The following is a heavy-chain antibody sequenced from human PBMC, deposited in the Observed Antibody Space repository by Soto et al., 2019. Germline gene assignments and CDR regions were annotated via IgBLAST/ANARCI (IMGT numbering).Heavy chain of an antibody. V-gene: IGHV1-18*01. CDR3: ARGVGSGSYYNQYNWFDP. CDR1: GYTFTNYG. CDR2: ISAYNGNT. J-gene: IGHJ5*02. Sequence: QAQLVQSGAEVKKPGASVKVSCKASGYTFTNYGISWVRQAPGQGLEWMGWISAYNGNTNHAQKLQGRVTMTTDTSTSTAYMELRSLRSDDTAVYYCARGVGSGSYYNQYNWFDPWGQGTLVTVSS. D-gene: IGHD3-10*01.